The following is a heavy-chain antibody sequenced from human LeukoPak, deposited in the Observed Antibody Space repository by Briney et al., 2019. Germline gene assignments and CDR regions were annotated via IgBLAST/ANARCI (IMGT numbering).Heavy chain of an antibody. D-gene: IGHD3-22*01. V-gene: IGHV4-61*02. CDR2: IYTSGST. J-gene: IGHJ5*02. Sequence: SQTLSLTCTVSGGSISSGSYYWSWIRQPAGKGLEWIGRIYTSGSTNYNPSLKSRVTISVDTSKNQFSLKLSSVTAADTAVYYCARDMYYDSSGRNWFDPWGQETLVTVSS. CDR1: GGSISSGSYY. CDR3: ARDMYYDSSGRNWFDP.